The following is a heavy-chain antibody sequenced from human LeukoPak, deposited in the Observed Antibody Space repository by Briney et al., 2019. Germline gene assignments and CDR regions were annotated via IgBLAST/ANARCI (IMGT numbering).Heavy chain of an antibody. CDR1: GYTFTSYD. J-gene: IGHJ3*02. D-gene: IGHD2-2*01. Sequence: ASVKVSCKASGYTFTSYDINWVRQATGQGLEWMGWMNPNSGNTGYAQKFQGRVTMTRNTSISTAYMELSSLRSEDTAVYYCARDPVLARRLVRINAFDIWGQGTMVTVSS. V-gene: IGHV1-8*01. CDR3: ARDPVLARRLVRINAFDI. CDR2: MNPNSGNT.